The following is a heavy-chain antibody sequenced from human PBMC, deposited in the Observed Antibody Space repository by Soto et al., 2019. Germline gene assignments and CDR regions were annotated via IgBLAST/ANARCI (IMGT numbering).Heavy chain of an antibody. CDR2: IYYSGST. Sequence: PSETLSLTCTVSGGSISSYYWSWIRQPPGKGLEWIGYIYYSGSTNYNPSLKSRVTISVDTSKNQFSLKLSSVTAADTAVYYCARGDSGSYRTHYYFDYWGQGTLVTVSS. J-gene: IGHJ4*02. CDR3: ARGDSGSYRTHYYFDY. D-gene: IGHD1-26*01. CDR1: GGSISSYY. V-gene: IGHV4-59*01.